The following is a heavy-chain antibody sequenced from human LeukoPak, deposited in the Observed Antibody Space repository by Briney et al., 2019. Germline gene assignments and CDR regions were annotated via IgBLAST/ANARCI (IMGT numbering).Heavy chain of an antibody. Sequence: PGGSLRLSCVASGFTFRSYGIHWVRQAPGKGLEWLAFIWYDEITKNYADSVKGRFTISRDNSKNTLYVQLNSLRLDDTAVYYCAKDSSDYYFDYWGQGTLVTVSS. J-gene: IGHJ4*02. D-gene: IGHD3-22*01. CDR1: GFTFRSYG. CDR2: IWYDEITK. CDR3: AKDSSDYYFDY. V-gene: IGHV3-30*02.